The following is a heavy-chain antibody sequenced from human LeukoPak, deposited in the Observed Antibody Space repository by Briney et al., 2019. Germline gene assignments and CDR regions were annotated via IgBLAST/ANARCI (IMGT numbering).Heavy chain of an antibody. CDR2: INANSGDT. J-gene: IGHJ4*02. V-gene: IGHV1-2*06. D-gene: IGHD7-27*01. Sequence: ASVKVSCKASGYTFSGHYMHWVRQAPGQGLEWMGRINANSGDTRSVQKFQGRVTMTRDTSISTAYMEVSSLRSDDTAVYYCARLNGDREFDYWGQGTLVTVSS. CDR1: GYTFSGHY. CDR3: ARLNGDREFDY.